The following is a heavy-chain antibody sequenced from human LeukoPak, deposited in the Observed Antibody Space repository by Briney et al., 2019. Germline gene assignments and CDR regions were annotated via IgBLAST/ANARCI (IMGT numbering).Heavy chain of an antibody. Sequence: GGSLRLSCAASGFTFSSYWMSWVRQAPGKGLEWVANIKQDGSEKYYVDSVKGRFTISRDNAKNSLYLQMNSLRAEDTAVYYCASGWRWLQLDYWGQGTLVSVSP. CDR2: IKQDGSEK. V-gene: IGHV3-7*01. D-gene: IGHD5-24*01. CDR1: GFTFSSYW. J-gene: IGHJ4*02. CDR3: ASGWRWLQLDY.